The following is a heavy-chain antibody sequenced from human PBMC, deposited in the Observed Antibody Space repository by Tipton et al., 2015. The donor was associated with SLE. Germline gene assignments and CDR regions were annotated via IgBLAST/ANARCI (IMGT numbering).Heavy chain of an antibody. CDR1: DYTFTNYG. CDR2: ISVYNGNT. D-gene: IGHD3-3*01. V-gene: IGHV1-18*01. J-gene: IGHJ4*02. Sequence: QVQLVQSGAEVKKPGASVKVSCKASDYTFTNYGISWVRQAPGQGLEWMGWISVYNGNTNYAQKFQGRVTMTTDTSTSTAYMELRSLRSDDTAVYYCARVRDDFWSGPFGYWGQGTLVTVSS. CDR3: ARVRDDFWSGPFGY.